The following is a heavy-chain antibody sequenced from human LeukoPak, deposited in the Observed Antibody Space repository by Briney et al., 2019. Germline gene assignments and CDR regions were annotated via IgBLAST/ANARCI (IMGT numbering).Heavy chain of an antibody. CDR1: GFTSSTYW. J-gene: IGHJ4*02. V-gene: IGHV3-7*01. CDR2: IKQDGSEK. Sequence: AGGSLRLSCAASGFTSSTYWMSWVRQAPGKGLEWVGNIKQDGSEKYYVDSVKGRFTISRDNAKNSLYLQMISLRAEDTAIYYCARDYYGSGSHDYWGQGILVTVSS. D-gene: IGHD3-10*01. CDR3: ARDYYGSGSHDY.